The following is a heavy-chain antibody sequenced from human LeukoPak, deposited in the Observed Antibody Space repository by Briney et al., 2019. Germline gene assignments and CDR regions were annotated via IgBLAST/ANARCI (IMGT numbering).Heavy chain of an antibody. CDR1: GGSLSTSNYY. CDR2: IFYSGST. V-gene: IGHV4-39*07. D-gene: IGHD3-10*01. CDR3: ANSNGYGLVDI. Sequence: SETLSLTCSVYGGSLSTSNYYWGWIRQPPGKGLEWIGNIFYSGSTYYSPSLRSRVTISLDTSRNQFSLKLNSVTAADTAVYYCANSNGYGLVDIGGQGTMVTVSS. J-gene: IGHJ3*02.